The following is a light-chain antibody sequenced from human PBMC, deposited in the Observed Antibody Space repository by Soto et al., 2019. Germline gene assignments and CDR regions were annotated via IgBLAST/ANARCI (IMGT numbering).Light chain of an antibody. V-gene: IGKV3-11*01. Sequence: DILLTQSPATLSLSPGNRVTLSCRASRSIDNFLAWYQQKPGQAPRLLIYDASNRASGIPARFSGSGSGTDFTLTITSLDPEDFAVYYCQQRSYWPLTFGQGTRLEI. CDR1: RSIDNF. CDR2: DAS. J-gene: IGKJ5*01. CDR3: QQRSYWPLT.